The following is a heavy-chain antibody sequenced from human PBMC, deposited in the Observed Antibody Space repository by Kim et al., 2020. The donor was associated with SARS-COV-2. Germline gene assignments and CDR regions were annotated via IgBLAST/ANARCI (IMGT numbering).Heavy chain of an antibody. CDR2: T. CDR3: TRVAKYPFDY. V-gene: IGHV3-73*01. J-gene: IGHJ4*02. D-gene: IGHD6-6*01. Sequence: TAYAASVKGRFTISRDESRNTAYLQMNSLEADDTAVYFCTRVAKYPFDYWGQGTPVTVSS.